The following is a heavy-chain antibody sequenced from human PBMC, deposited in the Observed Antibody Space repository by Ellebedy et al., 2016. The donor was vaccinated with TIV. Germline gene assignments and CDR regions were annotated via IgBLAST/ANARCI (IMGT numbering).Heavy chain of an antibody. CDR1: GFSFSSYA. CDR2: IVGSGATK. CDR3: AKDRIAGDGYWVFDF. D-gene: IGHD5-18*01. V-gene: IGHV3-23*01. J-gene: IGHJ4*02. Sequence: GESLKISCVASGFSFSSYAMSWVRQAPGKGLEWVSGIVGSGATKYADSVKGRFTISRDNSKNTVDLQMNSLRAEDTAVYYCAKDRIAGDGYWVFDFWGQGTLVTVST.